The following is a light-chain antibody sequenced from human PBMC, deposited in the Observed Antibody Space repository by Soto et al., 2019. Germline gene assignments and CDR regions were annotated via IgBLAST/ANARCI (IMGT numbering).Light chain of an antibody. Sequence: DFQMTQSPSSLSASVGDRVTLTCRASQNIRTHLNWYQQKPGKAPELLIYAAYNLQSGVPSRFSGSGSGTDFTLTISNLQPEDFATYYCQQSYRTPHTFGGGTKVEIK. CDR1: QNIRTH. CDR3: QQSYRTPHT. CDR2: AAY. V-gene: IGKV1-39*01. J-gene: IGKJ4*01.